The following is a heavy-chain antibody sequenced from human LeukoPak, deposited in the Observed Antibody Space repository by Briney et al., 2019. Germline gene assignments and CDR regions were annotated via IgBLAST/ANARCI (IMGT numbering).Heavy chain of an antibody. CDR1: GFTFSSYW. V-gene: IGHV3-74*01. Sequence: PGGSLRLSCAASGFTFSSYWMHWVRQAPGKGLVWVSRINTDGSSTSYADSVKGRFTISRDNAKNTLYLQMNSLRAEDTAVYYCAYKQVVAANSYYYYYYMDVWGKGTTVTVSS. J-gene: IGHJ6*03. CDR2: INTDGSST. CDR3: AYKQVVAANSYYYYYYMDV. D-gene: IGHD2-15*01.